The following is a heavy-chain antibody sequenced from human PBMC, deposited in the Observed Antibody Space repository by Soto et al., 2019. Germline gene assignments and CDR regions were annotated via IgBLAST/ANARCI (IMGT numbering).Heavy chain of an antibody. D-gene: IGHD3-9*01. Sequence: QVQLVQSGAEVKKPGASVKVSCKASGYTFTSYGISWVRQAPGQGLEWMGWISTYNGNTNYAQKLQGRVTMTTDTSTSTAYMELRSLTSDDTAVYYCARAVQYDILTGYYADYYYYGMAVWGQGTTVTVSS. CDR1: GYTFTSYG. CDR2: ISTYNGNT. V-gene: IGHV1-18*01. CDR3: ARAVQYDILTGYYADYYYYGMAV. J-gene: IGHJ6*02.